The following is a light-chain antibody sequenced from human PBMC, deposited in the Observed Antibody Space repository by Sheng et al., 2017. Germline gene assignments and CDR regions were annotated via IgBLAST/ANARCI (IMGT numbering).Light chain of an antibody. Sequence: EIVLTQSPAILSLSPGERATLSCRASQSISSYLAWYQQKPGQAPRLLIYDASNRATGIPARFSGSGSGTDFTLTISSLEPEDFAVYYCQQRSKWLTFGGGTKVEIK. CDR2: DAS. V-gene: IGKV3-11*01. CDR3: QQRSKWLT. J-gene: IGKJ4*01. CDR1: QSISSY.